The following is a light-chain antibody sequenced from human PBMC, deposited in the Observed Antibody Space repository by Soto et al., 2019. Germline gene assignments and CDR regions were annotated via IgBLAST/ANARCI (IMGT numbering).Light chain of an antibody. V-gene: IGLV1-40*01. CDR1: SANIGAGYD. Sequence: QSVLTQPPSVPGAPGQRVTISGTGSSANIGAGYDVHWYQQLPGTAPKLLIYGNSNRPSGVPDRFSGSKSGTSASLAITGLQAEDEADYYCRSYDSSLSGYVFGTGTTLTVL. CDR3: RSYDSSLSGYV. CDR2: GNS. J-gene: IGLJ1*01.